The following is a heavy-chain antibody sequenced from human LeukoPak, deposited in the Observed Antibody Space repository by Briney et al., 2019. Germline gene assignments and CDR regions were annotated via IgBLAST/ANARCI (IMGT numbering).Heavy chain of an antibody. J-gene: IGHJ4*02. D-gene: IGHD1-26*01. CDR3: ARDRGIVGFDY. V-gene: IGHV3-21*01. Sequence: GGSLRLSCTASGFTFYTFSMNWVRQAPGKGPEWVSSISGSGSHVYYADSVAGRFTISRDNAKNSLYLQMNSLRAEDTAVYYCARDRGIVGFDYWGQGTLVTVSS. CDR1: GFTFYTFS. CDR2: ISGSGSHV.